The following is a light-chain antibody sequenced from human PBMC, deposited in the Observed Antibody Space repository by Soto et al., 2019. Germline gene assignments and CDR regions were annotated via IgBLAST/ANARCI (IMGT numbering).Light chain of an antibody. J-gene: IGKJ3*01. CDR1: QSISSW. Sequence: DIQMTQSPSTLSASVGDRVTITCRASQSISSWLAWYQQKPGKAPKLLIYDASSLESGVPSRFSRSESGTEFALTISSLQPDDFASYYCQQYNSYSFTFGPGTKVDIK. CDR2: DAS. V-gene: IGKV1-5*01. CDR3: QQYNSYSFT.